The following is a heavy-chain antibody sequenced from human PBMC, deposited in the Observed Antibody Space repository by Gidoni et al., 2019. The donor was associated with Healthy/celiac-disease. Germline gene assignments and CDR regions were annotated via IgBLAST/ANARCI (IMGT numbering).Heavy chain of an antibody. CDR3: ARLNYDFWSGYYRSLVEFDY. D-gene: IGHD3-3*01. J-gene: IGHJ4*02. Sequence: QLQLQESGSGLVKPSETLSLTCTVSGCSISSSSYYWGWIRQPPGKGLEWIGSIYYSGSTYYTPSLNRRVTISVDTSKNQFSLKLSSVTAADTAVYYCARLNYDFWSGYYRSLVEFDYWGQGTLVTVSS. CDR2: IYYSGST. V-gene: IGHV4-39*01. CDR1: GCSISSSSYY.